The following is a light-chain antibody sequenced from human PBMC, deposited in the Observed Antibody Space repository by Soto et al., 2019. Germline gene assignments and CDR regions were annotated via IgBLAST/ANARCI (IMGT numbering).Light chain of an antibody. CDR3: QQYGSYPGT. Sequence: ENVVTPSSGTMSLSQGERATLSCRASQTVYSNYLAWYPQKPGQAPRLLIYRASSSATGIPDRFSGSGAGTVFTLSTSGPEPEEFAVYYCQQYGSYPGTFGQGTKVEIK. V-gene: IGKV3-20*01. CDR2: RAS. CDR1: QTVYSNY. J-gene: IGKJ1*01.